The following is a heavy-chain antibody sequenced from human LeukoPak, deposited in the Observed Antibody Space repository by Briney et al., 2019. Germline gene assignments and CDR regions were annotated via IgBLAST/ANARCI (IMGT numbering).Heavy chain of an antibody. V-gene: IGHV3-23*01. CDR3: AKAIRRYYYGSGSWFEP. J-gene: IGHJ5*02. D-gene: IGHD3-10*01. Sequence: GGSLRLSCAASGFTFSSYAMSWVRQAPGKGLEWVSAISGSGGSTYYADSVKGRFTTSRDNSKNTLYLQMNSLRAEDTAVYYCAKAIRRYYYGSGSWFEPWGQGTLVTVSS. CDR2: ISGSGGST. CDR1: GFTFSSYA.